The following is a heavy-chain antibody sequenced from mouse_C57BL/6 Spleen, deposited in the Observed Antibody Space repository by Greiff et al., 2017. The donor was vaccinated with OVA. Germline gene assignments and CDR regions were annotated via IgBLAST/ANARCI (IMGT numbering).Heavy chain of an antibody. V-gene: IGHV1-55*01. J-gene: IGHJ4*01. CDR2: IYPGSGST. CDR1: GYTFTSYW. Sequence: VQLQQPGAELVKPGASVKMSCKASGYTFTSYWITWVKQRPGQGLEWIGDIYPGSGSTNYNEKFKSKATLTVDTSSSTAYMQLSSLTSEDSAVYYCATAQATDYYAMDDWGQGTSVTVSS. D-gene: IGHD3-2*02. CDR3: ATAQATDYYAMDD.